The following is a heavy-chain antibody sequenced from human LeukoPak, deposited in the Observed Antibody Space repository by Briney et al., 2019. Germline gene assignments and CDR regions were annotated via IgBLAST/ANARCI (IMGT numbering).Heavy chain of an antibody. CDR3: ATALSVTTIGTDV. D-gene: IGHD4-17*01. Sequence: SGGSLRLSCAASGFTFSSYAMSWVRQAPGKGLEWVSAISGSGGSTYYADSVKGRFTISRDNSKNTLYLQMNSLRAEDTAVYYCATALSVTTIGTDVWGQGTTVTVSS. J-gene: IGHJ6*02. CDR1: GFTFSSYA. CDR2: ISGSGGST. V-gene: IGHV3-23*01.